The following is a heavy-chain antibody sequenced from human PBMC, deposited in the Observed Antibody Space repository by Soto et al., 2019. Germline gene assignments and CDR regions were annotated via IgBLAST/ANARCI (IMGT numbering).Heavy chain of an antibody. Sequence: QVLLVQSGAEVKKPGSSVKVSCKLSGATFSSYAMSWVRQAPGQGLEWIGGIIPCFGTPNYAQKFQGRVTITADTSTATSYMELSSLRSDDTAVYYCARDKGAYYSHLVYWGQGTLVTVSS. CDR2: IIPCFGTP. CDR3: ARDKGAYYSHLVY. V-gene: IGHV1-69*06. CDR1: GATFSSYA. D-gene: IGHD3-22*01. J-gene: IGHJ4*02.